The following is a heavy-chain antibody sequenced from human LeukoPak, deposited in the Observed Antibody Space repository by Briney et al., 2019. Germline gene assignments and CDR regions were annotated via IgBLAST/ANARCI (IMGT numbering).Heavy chain of an antibody. D-gene: IGHD2-15*01. CDR2: IHHSGNT. CDR1: GGSISSNNW. CDR3: ARDTRTAQGFDY. Sequence: SETLSLTCAVSGGSISSNNWWSWVRQPPGKGLEWIGEIHHSGNTNYNPSLKSRVTISLDQSKNQVSLKLTSVTAADTAMYYCARDTRTAQGFDYWGQGILVTVSS. J-gene: IGHJ4*02. V-gene: IGHV4-4*02.